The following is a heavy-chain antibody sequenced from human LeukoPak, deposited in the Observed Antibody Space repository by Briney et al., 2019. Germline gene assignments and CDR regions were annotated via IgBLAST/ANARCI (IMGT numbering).Heavy chain of an antibody. CDR1: GGTFSSYA. J-gene: IGHJ4*02. Sequence: ASVKVSCKASGGTFSSYAISWVRQAPGQGLEWMGGIIPIFGTANYAQKFQGRVTITTDESTSTAYMELSSLRSEDTAVYYCAREIAARPPRFDYWGQGTLVTVSS. D-gene: IGHD6-6*01. V-gene: IGHV1-69*05. CDR3: AREIAARPPRFDY. CDR2: IIPIFGTA.